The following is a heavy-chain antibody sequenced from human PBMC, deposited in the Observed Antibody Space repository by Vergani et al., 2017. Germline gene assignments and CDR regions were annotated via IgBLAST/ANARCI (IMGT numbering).Heavy chain of an antibody. J-gene: IGHJ4*02. D-gene: IGHD3-16*02. V-gene: IGHV3-48*01. CDR2: ISSSSGSI. CDR3: ASRYDYVWGSYRYFDY. CDR1: GFTFSSYS. Sequence: EVQLVESGGGLVQPGGSLRLSCAASGFTFSSYSMNWVRQAPGKGLEWVSYISSSSGSIYYADSVKGRFTISRDNAKNSLYLQMNSLRAEDTAVHYCASRYDYVWGSYRYFDYWGQGTLVTVSS.